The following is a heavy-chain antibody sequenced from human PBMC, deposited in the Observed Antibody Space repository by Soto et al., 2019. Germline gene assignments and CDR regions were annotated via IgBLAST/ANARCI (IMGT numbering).Heavy chain of an antibody. J-gene: IGHJ4*02. D-gene: IGHD3-9*01. CDR2: IYYRGNA. CDR1: DDSINSDKYY. CDR3: ARLEGLATISYYFDY. V-gene: IGHV4-39*01. Sequence: SETLSLTCSVSDDSINSDKYYWGWIRQPPGKGLEWIGSIYYRGNAYYNPSLQTRVTISLDKSKGQFSLKLNSVTAADSAVYFCARLEGLATISYYFDYWGPGSLVTVSS.